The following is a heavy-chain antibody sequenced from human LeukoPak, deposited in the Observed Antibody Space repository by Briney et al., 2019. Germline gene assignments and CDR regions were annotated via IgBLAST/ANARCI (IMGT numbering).Heavy chain of an antibody. V-gene: IGHV3-48*04. Sequence: PGGSLRLSCAASGFTFSSYSMNWVRQAPGKGLEWVSHIGRGTTYADSVKGRFTISRDNAKNSVYLQMNSLRAEDTAVYYCARDAPAGGKPEYFFDYWAREPWSPSPQ. CDR2: IGRGTT. CDR1: GFTFSSYS. CDR3: ARDAPAGGKPEYFFDY. J-gene: IGHJ4*02.